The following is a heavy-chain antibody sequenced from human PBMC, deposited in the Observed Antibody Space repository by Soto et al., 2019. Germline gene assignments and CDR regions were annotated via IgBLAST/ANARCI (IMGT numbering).Heavy chain of an antibody. D-gene: IGHD6-13*01. Sequence: LSETLSLTCTVSGGSISSSYYNWGWIRQPPGKGLEWIGSIYYSGTTDYNPSLKSRVTISVDTSKNQFSLKLTSVTAADTAVYYCARHGRASADLYYYYMDVWGKGPTVTVSS. CDR3: ARHGRASADLYYYYMDV. CDR2: IYYSGTT. V-gene: IGHV4-39*01. J-gene: IGHJ6*03. CDR1: GGSISSSYYN.